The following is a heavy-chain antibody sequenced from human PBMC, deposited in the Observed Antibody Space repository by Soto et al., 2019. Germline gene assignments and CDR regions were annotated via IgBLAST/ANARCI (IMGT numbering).Heavy chain of an antibody. CDR3: TTPIDSSSPKDAFDI. V-gene: IGHV3-15*07. CDR2: IKSKTDGGTT. D-gene: IGHD3-22*01. J-gene: IGHJ3*02. CDR1: GFTFSNAW. Sequence: GGSLRLSCAASGFTFSNAWMNWVRQAPGKGLEWVGRIKSKTDGGTTDYAAPVKGRFTISRDDSKNTLYLQMNSLKTEDTAVYYCTTPIDSSSPKDAFDIWGQGTMVTVSS.